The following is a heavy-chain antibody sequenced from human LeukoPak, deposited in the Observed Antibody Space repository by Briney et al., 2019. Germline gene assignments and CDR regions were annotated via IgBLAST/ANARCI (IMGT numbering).Heavy chain of an antibody. D-gene: IGHD3-22*01. V-gene: IGHV3-20*04. CDR1: GFTFTTYW. CDR3: ARVQQYDKFDY. CDR2: ISWNGRNT. J-gene: IGHJ4*02. Sequence: GGSLRLSCAASGFTFTTYWMSWVRQAPGKGLEWVSGISWNGRNTAYAESLKGRFTISRDNAKNSLYLQMNSLRAEDTAFYYCARVQQYDKFDYWGQGTLVTVSS.